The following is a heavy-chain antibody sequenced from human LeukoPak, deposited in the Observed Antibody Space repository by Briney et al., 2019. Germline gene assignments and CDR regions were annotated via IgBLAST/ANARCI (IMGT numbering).Heavy chain of an antibody. CDR3: ARSRDGALGY. V-gene: IGHV3-30-3*01. D-gene: IGHD5-24*01. J-gene: IGHJ4*02. CDR2: ISYDGSNK. Sequence: GGSLRLSCAASGLTFSSYAMHWVRQAPGKGLEWVAVISYDGSNKYYADSVKGRFTISRDNSKNTLYLQMNSLRAEDTAVYYCARSRDGALGYWGQGTLVTVSS. CDR1: GLTFSSYA.